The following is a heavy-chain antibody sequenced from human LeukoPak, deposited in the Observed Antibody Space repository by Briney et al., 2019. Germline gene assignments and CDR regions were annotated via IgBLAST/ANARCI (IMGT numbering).Heavy chain of an antibody. CDR2: ISGGVGST. CDR3: AKVRGAYSYAYTDY. Sequence: GGSLRLPCAASGFTFSSYAMSWVRQAPGQGLEWVSTISGGVGSTYYADSVKGRFTISRDNSKNTLYLQMNSLRAEDTAVYFCAKVRGAYSYAYTDYWGQGTLVTVSS. CDR1: GFTFSSYA. V-gene: IGHV3-23*01. J-gene: IGHJ4*02. D-gene: IGHD5-18*01.